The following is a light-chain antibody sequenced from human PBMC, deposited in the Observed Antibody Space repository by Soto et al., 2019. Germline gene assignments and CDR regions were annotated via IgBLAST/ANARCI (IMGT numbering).Light chain of an antibody. CDR1: SSDVGGYNY. J-gene: IGLJ2*01. CDR2: EVS. V-gene: IGLV2-14*01. CDR3: SSFTSSSTQV. Sequence: QSVLTQPASVSGSPGQSITISCTGTSSDVGGYNYVSWYQQHPGKAPKLMIYEVSNRPSGVSHRFSGSKSGNTASLTISGLQAEDEADYYCSSFTSSSTQVFGGGTKVTVL.